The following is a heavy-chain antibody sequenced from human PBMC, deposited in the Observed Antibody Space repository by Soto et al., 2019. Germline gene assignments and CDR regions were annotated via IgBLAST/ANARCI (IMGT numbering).Heavy chain of an antibody. D-gene: IGHD6-19*01. Sequence: QVQLQESGPGLVKPSGTLSLTCAVYGDSANSPYWWCWVRQPPGKGLEWIGEVFHTGTTSYNPSLRSRVTISMDKSNNQFSLDLNSVTAADTAVYYCARSAGWYAVHSWGPGIPVIVSS. J-gene: IGHJ4*02. CDR1: GDSANSPYW. CDR2: VFHTGTT. CDR3: ARSAGWYAVHS. V-gene: IGHV4-4*02.